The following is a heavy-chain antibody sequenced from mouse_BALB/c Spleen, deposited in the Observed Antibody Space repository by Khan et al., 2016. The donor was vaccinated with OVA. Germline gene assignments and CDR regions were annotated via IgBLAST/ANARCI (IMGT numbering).Heavy chain of an antibody. J-gene: IGHJ3*01. CDR2: ISSGGDYT. V-gene: IGHV5-6*01. D-gene: IGHD4-1*01. CDR3: ARHVTGSFAD. Sequence: EVQLVESGGDLVKPGGSLKLSCAASGFSFSSYSMSWVRQTPDKRLEWVATISSGGDYTYYPDIVKGRFTISRDNAKNTLYLQMSSLKSEDTANYYSARHVTGSFADWGQGTLVTVSA. CDR1: GFSFSSYS.